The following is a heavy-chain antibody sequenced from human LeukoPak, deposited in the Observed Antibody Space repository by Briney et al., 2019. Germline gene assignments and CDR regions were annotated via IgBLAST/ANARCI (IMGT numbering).Heavy chain of an antibody. CDR3: ARDRGGGYSNVDY. V-gene: IGHV7-4-1*02. CDR1: GYTLSNYA. CDR2: INTNTGNP. J-gene: IGHJ4*02. Sequence: ASVKVSCKASGYTLSNYAINWVRQAPGHGLEWMGWINTNTGNPTYAQGFIGRFVFSVDTSVNTAYVQISSLEAEDTAVYYCARDRGGGYSNVDYWGQGTLVTVSS. D-gene: IGHD5-18*01.